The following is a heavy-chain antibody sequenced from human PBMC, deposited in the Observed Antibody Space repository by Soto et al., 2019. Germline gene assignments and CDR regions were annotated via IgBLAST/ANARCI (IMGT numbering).Heavy chain of an antibody. V-gene: IGHV4-59*01. CDR1: GGSISGYY. Sequence: SETLSLTCTVSGGSISGYYWSWIRQPPGKGLEWIGYIYYSGSTNYNPSLKSRVTISVDTSKNQFSLKLSSVTAADTAVYYCAAAAGRNWFDPWGQGTLVTVSS. J-gene: IGHJ5*02. CDR3: AAAAGRNWFDP. CDR2: IYYSGST. D-gene: IGHD6-13*01.